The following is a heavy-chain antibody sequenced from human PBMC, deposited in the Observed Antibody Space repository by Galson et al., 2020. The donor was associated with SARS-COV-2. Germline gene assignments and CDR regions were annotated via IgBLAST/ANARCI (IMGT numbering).Heavy chain of an antibody. CDR3: TTLSYYYESDNYFDAFDL. CDR1: GFTFSNAW. CDR2: IRSNTYGGTT. Sequence: GESLKISCAASGFTFSNAWMSWVRQAPGRGLEWVGRIRSNTYGGTTDYTALVKGRFTISRDDSRNTLYLQMNSLKSEDTAVYYCTTLSYYYESDNYFDAFDLWGHGTMVTVSA. J-gene: IGHJ3*01. V-gene: IGHV3-15*05. D-gene: IGHD3-22*01.